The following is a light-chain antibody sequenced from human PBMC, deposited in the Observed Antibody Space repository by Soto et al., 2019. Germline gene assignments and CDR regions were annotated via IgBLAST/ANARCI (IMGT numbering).Light chain of an antibody. V-gene: IGKV3-11*01. Sequence: ETVVKQYPATLSLKQGERTTLSCRASQSVDKYLVWYQQKPGQAPRLLIYDASNRATGIPARFSGSGSGTDFTLTISSLEPEDFAVYYCQQRGNRPLWRFGQGTKVDIK. J-gene: IGKJ1*01. CDR1: QSVDKY. CDR2: DAS. CDR3: QQRGNRPLWR.